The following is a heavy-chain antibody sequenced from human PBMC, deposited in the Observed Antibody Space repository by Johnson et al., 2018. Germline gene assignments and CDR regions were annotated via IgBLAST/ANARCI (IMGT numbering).Heavy chain of an antibody. CDR1: GYTFTNYD. D-gene: IGHD3-10*01. CDR2: MNHDSGYT. Sequence: QVQLVQSGAEVKKPGASVKVSCKTSGYTFTNYDINWVRQATGQGLECLGWMNHDSGYTGYAPNFQGRVTMTRDTSISTAYMELSGLRSDDTAVYLCARTMIWGRPAKDGGGNGTTVIVSS. V-gene: IGHV1-8*01. J-gene: IGHJ6*01. CDR3: ARTMIWGRPAKDG.